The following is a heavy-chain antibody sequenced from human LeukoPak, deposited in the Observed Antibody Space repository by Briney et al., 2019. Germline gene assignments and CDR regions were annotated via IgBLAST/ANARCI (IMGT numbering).Heavy chain of an antibody. CDR3: ARSGGQWLSRDSYDI. Sequence: ESLKISCKGSGYGFRSYWIGWVRQMPGKGLEYMGLIYPADSYDRYSPSFQGQVTISVDQSISTAYLQWSSLRASDTAMYYCARSGGQWLSRDSYDIWGQGTMVTVSS. V-gene: IGHV5-51*01. D-gene: IGHD6-19*01. CDR2: IYPADSYD. CDR1: GYGFRSYW. J-gene: IGHJ3*02.